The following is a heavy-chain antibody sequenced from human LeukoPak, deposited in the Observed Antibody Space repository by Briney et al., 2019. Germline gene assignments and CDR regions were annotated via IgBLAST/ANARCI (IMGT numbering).Heavy chain of an antibody. CDR3: ASKTQD. CDR1: GFTFTNYA. CDR2: ISKSSAYI. V-gene: IGHV3-21*04. Sequence: PGGSLRLSCAASGFTFTNYAMNWFRQAPGKGLEWVSSISKSSAYIYYADSVKGRFTISRDDAKSSLYLQMNSLRVEDTAVYYCASKTQDWGQGTLVTVSS. J-gene: IGHJ4*02.